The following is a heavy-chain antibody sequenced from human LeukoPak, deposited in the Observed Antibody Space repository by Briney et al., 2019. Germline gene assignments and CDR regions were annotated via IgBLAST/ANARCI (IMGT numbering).Heavy chain of an antibody. CDR2: IYYSGST. J-gene: IGHJ3*02. CDR3: ARLGVGAHHDAFDI. V-gene: IGHV4-59*01. Sequence: PSETLSLTCTVSGGSISSYYWSWIRQPPGKGLEWIGYIYYSGSTNYNPSLKSRVTISVDASKNQFSLKLSSVTAADTAVYYCARLGVGAHHDAFDIWGQGTMVTVSS. CDR1: GGSISSYY. D-gene: IGHD1-26*01.